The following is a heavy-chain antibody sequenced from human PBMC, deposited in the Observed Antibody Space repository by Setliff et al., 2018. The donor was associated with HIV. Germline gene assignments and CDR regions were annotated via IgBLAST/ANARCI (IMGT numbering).Heavy chain of an antibody. CDR3: ASCGSGSYINWIGP. CDR2: ITSTGSTI. V-gene: IGHV3-48*01. Sequence: GGSLRLSCAVSGFTFSDCSINWVRQAPGKGLEWISYITSTGSTIFYAYSVKGRFTISRDNDKTSVHLQMTSMRAEDTAVYYCASCGSGSYINWIGPWGQGTLVTVSS. J-gene: IGHJ5*02. D-gene: IGHD3-10*01. CDR1: GFTFSDCS.